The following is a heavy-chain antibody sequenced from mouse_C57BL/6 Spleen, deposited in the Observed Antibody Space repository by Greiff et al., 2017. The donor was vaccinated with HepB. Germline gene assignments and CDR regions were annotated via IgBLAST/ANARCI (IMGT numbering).Heavy chain of an antibody. D-gene: IGHD2-1*01. J-gene: IGHJ2*01. Sequence: VQLQQSGAELVKPGASVKLSCTASGFNINDYYMHWVKQRTEQGLEWIGRIDPDDGDTKYAPKFQGKATITADTSSNTAYLQLSSLTSEDSAVYYSAREGNYLDYWGQGTTLTVSS. CDR1: GFNINDYY. CDR3: AREGNYLDY. V-gene: IGHV14-2*01. CDR2: IDPDDGDT.